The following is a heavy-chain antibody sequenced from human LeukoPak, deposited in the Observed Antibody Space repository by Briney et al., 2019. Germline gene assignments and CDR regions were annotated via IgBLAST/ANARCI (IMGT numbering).Heavy chain of an antibody. Sequence: GGSLRLSCAASGFTFSSHWMHWVRQAPGKGLVWVSYISGDGSRTTYADSVKGRFTISRDNAKNTLDLQMNSLRAEDTAVYYCAREIPQQLVAMDVWGQGTTVTVSS. CDR2: ISGDGSRT. D-gene: IGHD6-13*01. J-gene: IGHJ6*02. CDR3: AREIPQQLVAMDV. CDR1: GFTFSSHW. V-gene: IGHV3-74*01.